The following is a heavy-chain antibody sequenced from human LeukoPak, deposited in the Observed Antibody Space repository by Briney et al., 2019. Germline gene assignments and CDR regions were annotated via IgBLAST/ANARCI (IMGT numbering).Heavy chain of an antibody. V-gene: IGHV3-23*01. D-gene: IGHD4-17*01. CDR3: ARASTVTRGNYYYYGMDV. J-gene: IGHJ6*02. CDR1: GFTLSDYA. CDR2: ISGSGGST. Sequence: GGSLRLSCAASGFTLSDYALSWVRQAPGKGLEWVSGISGSGGSTYYADSVKGRFTISRDNSKNTLYLQMNSLRAEDTAVYYCARASTVTRGNYYYYGMDVWGQGTTVTVSS.